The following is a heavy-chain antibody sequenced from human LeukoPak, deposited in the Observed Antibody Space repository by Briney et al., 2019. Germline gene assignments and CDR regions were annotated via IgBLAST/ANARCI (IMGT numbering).Heavy chain of an antibody. CDR2: IYYSGST. CDR1: GGSISSYY. J-gene: IGHJ4*02. Sequence: ETLSLTCTVSGGSISSYYWSWIRQPPGKGLEWIGYIYYSGSTNYNPSLKSRVTISVDTSKNQFSLKLSSVTAADTAVYYCAREGYYDFWSGYPGGFDYWGQGTLATVSS. D-gene: IGHD3-3*01. CDR3: AREGYYDFWSGYPGGFDY. V-gene: IGHV4-59*01.